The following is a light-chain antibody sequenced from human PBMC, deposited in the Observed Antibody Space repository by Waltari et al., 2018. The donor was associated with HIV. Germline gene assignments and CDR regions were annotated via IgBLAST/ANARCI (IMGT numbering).Light chain of an antibody. V-gene: IGLV1-40*01. Sequence: QSVLTQPPSVSGAPGQRVTISCTGSSSNIGAGFDVHWYQQLPGTAPKLLIYNNSNRPSGAPDRFSGSKSGTSASLAITGLQAEDEADYYCQSYDSSLSGSDVFGTGTKVTVL. J-gene: IGLJ1*01. CDR2: NNS. CDR3: QSYDSSLSGSDV. CDR1: SSNIGAGFD.